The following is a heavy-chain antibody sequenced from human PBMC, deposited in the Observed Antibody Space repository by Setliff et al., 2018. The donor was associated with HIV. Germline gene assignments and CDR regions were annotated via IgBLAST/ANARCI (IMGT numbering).Heavy chain of an antibody. CDR3: AREYYRSGGYYSGWKYYYMDV. D-gene: IGHD2-15*01. Sequence: SETLSLTCTVSGDSFSNDYWTWVRQPPGKGLEWIGNIHTSGTTKYNPSLNSRVTISVDMSKSQLSLRLSSVTAADTAMYYCAREYYRSGGYYSGWKYYYMDVWGKGTTVTVSS. V-gene: IGHV4-4*08. CDR2: IHTSGTT. J-gene: IGHJ6*03. CDR1: GDSFSNDY.